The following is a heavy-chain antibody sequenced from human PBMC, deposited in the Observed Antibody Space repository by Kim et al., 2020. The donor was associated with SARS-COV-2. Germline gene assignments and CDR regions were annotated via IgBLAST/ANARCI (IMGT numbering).Heavy chain of an antibody. J-gene: IGHJ4*02. V-gene: IGHV3-74*01. D-gene: IGHD6-19*01. CDR3: ARALAVAGTGGYY. Sequence: GGSLRLSCAASGFTLNNYWMHWVRQAPGKGLVWVSRINSDGSSTSYADSVKGRFTISRDNAKNTVYLQMNSLRAEDTAVYYCARALAVAGTGGYYWGQGTLVTVSS. CDR2: INSDGSST. CDR1: GFTLNNYW.